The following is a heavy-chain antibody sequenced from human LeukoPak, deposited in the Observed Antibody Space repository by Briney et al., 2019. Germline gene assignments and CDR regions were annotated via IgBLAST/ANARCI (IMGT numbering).Heavy chain of an antibody. CDR3: ARGYSSGWYVFDY. V-gene: IGHV3-64*01. CDR1: GFTFSSYA. CDR2: TSSNGGST. J-gene: IGHJ4*02. Sequence: QTGGSLRLSCAASGFTFSSYAMHWVRQAPGKGLEYVSATSSNGGSTYYANSVKGRFTISRDNSKNTLYLQMGSLRAEDMAVYYCARGYSSGWYVFDYWGQGTLVTVSS. D-gene: IGHD6-19*01.